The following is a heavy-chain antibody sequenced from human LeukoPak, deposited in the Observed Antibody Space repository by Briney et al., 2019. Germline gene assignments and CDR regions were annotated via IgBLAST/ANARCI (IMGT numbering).Heavy chain of an antibody. J-gene: IGHJ6*02. Sequence: GGCRRLSCAAAGFTFSNYGMTWVRQAPGKVLEWLSHISSGGTMTYYADSVKGRFTSSRDDARNSVYLQMNSLSAEDTAVYYCARDRLVNPNYYYYYGMDVWGLGTTVTVSS. V-gene: IGHV3-48*03. CDR1: GFTFSNYG. CDR2: ISSGGTMT. D-gene: IGHD4-23*01. CDR3: ARDRLVNPNYYYYYGMDV.